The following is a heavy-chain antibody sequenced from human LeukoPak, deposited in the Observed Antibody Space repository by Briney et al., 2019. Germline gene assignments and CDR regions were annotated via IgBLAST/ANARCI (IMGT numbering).Heavy chain of an antibody. Sequence: GGSLRLSCAASGLTFSSHWMHWVRQAPGKGLVWVSRITNDGSSTTYADSVKGRFTISRDNAKNMLYLQVNSLRAEDTAVYYCARPGITAFDIWGQGTMVTVSS. J-gene: IGHJ3*02. CDR1: GLTFSSHW. CDR3: ARPGITAFDI. CDR2: ITNDGSST. V-gene: IGHV3-74*01. D-gene: IGHD3-10*01.